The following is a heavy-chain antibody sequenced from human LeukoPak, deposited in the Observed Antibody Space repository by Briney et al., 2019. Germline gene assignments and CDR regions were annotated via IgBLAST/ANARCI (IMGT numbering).Heavy chain of an antibody. D-gene: IGHD6-19*01. CDR1: GGTFSSYA. Sequence: GASVKVSCKASGGTFSSYAISWVRQAPGQGLEWMGWISAYNGNTNYAQKLQGRVTMTTDTSTSTAYMELRSLRSDDTAVYYCARDLGALAVAGSFDYWGQGTLVTVSS. CDR3: ARDLGALAVAGSFDY. V-gene: IGHV1-18*01. J-gene: IGHJ4*02. CDR2: ISAYNGNT.